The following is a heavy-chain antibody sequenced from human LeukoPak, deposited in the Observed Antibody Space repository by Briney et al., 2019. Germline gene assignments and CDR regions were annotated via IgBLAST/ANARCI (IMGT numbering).Heavy chain of an antibody. V-gene: IGHV3-30*18. D-gene: IGHD6-19*01. CDR2: ISYEGRNM. CDR3: AKSLSSGWSSYYFGD. CDR1: GFAFSTYY. Sequence: GGSLRLSCAASGFAFSTYYIHWVRQPPGKGLEWVAVISYEGRNMYYGDSVKGRFTISRDNSKNTLYLQMNSLRPEDTAVYYCAKSLSSGWSSYYFGDWGQGALVTVSS. J-gene: IGHJ4*02.